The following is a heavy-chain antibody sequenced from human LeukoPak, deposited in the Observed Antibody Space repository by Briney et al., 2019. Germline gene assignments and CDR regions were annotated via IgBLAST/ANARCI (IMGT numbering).Heavy chain of an antibody. CDR3: ARDYADYVGYFFFDY. CDR1: GVTVGNNY. J-gene: IGHJ4*02. V-gene: IGHV3-23*01. CDR2: ISGGGETT. D-gene: IGHD4-17*01. Sequence: GGSLRLSCAASGVTVGNNYMIWVRQAPGKGLEWVSSISGGGETTYYADSAKGRFTISRDNSQNTLYLQMNSLRAEDTAVYYCARDYADYVGYFFFDYWGQGTLVTVSS.